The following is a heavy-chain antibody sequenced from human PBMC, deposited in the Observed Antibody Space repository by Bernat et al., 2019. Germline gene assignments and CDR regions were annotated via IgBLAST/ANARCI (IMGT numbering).Heavy chain of an antibody. CDR3: ARTMGRYCTSTRCEFDY. CDR2: INPSGGGT. V-gene: IGHV1-46*01. Sequence: QVQLVQSGAEVKKPGASVKVSCKASGYTFTSYDMHWVRQAPGQGLEWMGIINPSGGGTSYAQKFQGRVTMTRYTSTSTVYMELSSLRSEYTAVYYCARTMGRYCTSTRCEFDYWGQGTLVTVSS. J-gene: IGHJ4*02. CDR1: GYTFTSYD. D-gene: IGHD2-2*01.